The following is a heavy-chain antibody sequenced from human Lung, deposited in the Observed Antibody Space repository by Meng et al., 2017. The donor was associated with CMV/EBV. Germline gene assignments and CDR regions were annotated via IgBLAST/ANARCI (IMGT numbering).Heavy chain of an antibody. CDR2: INTSVGYT. J-gene: IGHJ4*02. D-gene: IGHD3-16*01. V-gene: IGHV1-46*01. Sequence: VILLQSGLSVKQHGASSQVASNTAGYTFTNYYMYWVRQPPGQGLEWLGIINTSVGYTSHAQKFQGRVTMTRDTSTSTVHMEVSSLRSADTAVYYCARAWRVLGGFDYWGQGTLVTVSS. CDR3: ARAWRVLGGFDY. CDR1: GYTFTNYY.